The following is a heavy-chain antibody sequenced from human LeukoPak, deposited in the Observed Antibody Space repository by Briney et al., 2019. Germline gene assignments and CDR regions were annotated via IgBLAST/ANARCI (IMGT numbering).Heavy chain of an antibody. CDR3: ARYKYCSGGSFYPYYFDY. V-gene: IGHV1-18*01. CDR2: ISAYNGNT. D-gene: IGHD2-15*01. CDR1: GYTFTRYG. Sequence: GASVKGSCKASGYTFTRYGISWVRQAPGQGLEWMGWISAYNGNTNYAQKLQGRVTMTTDTSTSTANMELRSPRPDDTAVYYCARYKYCSGGSFYPYYFDYGGQGPLVTVSS. J-gene: IGHJ4*02.